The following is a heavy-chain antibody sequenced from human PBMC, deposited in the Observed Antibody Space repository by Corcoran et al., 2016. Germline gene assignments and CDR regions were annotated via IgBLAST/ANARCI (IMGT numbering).Heavy chain of an antibody. Sequence: QVQLVQSGTEVKKPGASVKVSYKASGYTFTSYAIHWVRQAPGQSLEWMGWINAGTGNTKYSQHFQGRVSITMDTSATIAYMELSSLRSEDTAVYYCARNRATVSDSLWFDPWGQGTLVIVSS. V-gene: IGHV1-3*01. CDR3: ARNRATVSDSLWFDP. CDR1: GYTFTSYA. CDR2: INAGTGNT. J-gene: IGHJ5*02. D-gene: IGHD6-19*01.